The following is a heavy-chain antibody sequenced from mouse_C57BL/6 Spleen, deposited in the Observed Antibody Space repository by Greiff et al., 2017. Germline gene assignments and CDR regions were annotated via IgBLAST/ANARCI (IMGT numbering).Heavy chain of an antibody. Sequence: EVKLEESGPGLVKPSQSLSLTCSVPGYSITSGYYWNWIRQFPGNKLEWMGYISYDGSNNYNPSLKNRISITRDTSKNQFFLKLNSVTTEDTATYYCARAYGSNYAMDYWGQGTSVTVSS. CDR2: ISYDGSN. J-gene: IGHJ4*01. V-gene: IGHV3-6*01. CDR3: ARAYGSNYAMDY. CDR1: GYSITSGYY. D-gene: IGHD1-1*01.